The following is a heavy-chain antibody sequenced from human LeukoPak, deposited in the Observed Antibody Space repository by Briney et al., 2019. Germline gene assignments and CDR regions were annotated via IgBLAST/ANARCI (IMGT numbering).Heavy chain of an antibody. CDR3: ARGFDGYYGFDL. D-gene: IGHD5-24*01. V-gene: IGHV3-7*05. CDR2: INQDGVEK. CDR1: GFTFATYW. J-gene: IGHJ3*01. Sequence: PGGSLRPSCAASGFTFATYWMSGVRQAPGKGLEWVANINQDGVEKYYVASVRGRLTISRDNAKNSMYVQMNSLRAEDTAVYYCARGFDGYYGFDLWGQGTMVTVSS.